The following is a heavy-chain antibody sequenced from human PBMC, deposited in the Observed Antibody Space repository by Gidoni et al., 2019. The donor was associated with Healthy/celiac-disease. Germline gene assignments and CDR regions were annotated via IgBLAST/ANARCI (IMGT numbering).Heavy chain of an antibody. CDR2: MNPNSGNT. Sequence: QVQLVQSGAEVKKPGASVKVSCKASGYTFTSYDINWVRQATGQGLEWMGWMNPNSGNTGYAQKFQGRVTMTRNTSISTAYMELSSLRSEDTAVYYCARVGGSYYDFWSGYYTDGVYAFDIWGQGTMVTVSS. CDR3: ARVGGSYYDFWSGYYTDGVYAFDI. V-gene: IGHV1-8*01. CDR1: GYTFTSYD. D-gene: IGHD3-3*01. J-gene: IGHJ3*02.